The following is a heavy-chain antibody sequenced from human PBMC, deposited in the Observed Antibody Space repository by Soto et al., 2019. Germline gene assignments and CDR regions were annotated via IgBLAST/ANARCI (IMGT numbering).Heavy chain of an antibody. CDR3: AHRRSPVWWELPTAAFDY. Sequence: SGPTLVKPTQTLTLTCTFSGFSLSTSGVGVGWIRQPPGKALEWLALIYWDDDKRYSPSLKSRLTITKDTSKNQVVLTMTNMDPVDTATYYCAHRRSPVWWELPTAAFDYWGQGTLVTVSS. D-gene: IGHD1-26*01. CDR2: IYWDDDK. J-gene: IGHJ4*02. V-gene: IGHV2-5*02. CDR1: GFSLSTSGVG.